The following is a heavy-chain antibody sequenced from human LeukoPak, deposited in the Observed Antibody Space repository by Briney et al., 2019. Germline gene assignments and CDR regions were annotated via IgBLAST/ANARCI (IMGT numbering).Heavy chain of an antibody. V-gene: IGHV3-72*01. CDR3: TRDKGADV. J-gene: IGHJ6*02. CDR1: GFTFSSYA. CDR2: TRNRVNSYTT. D-gene: IGHD1-26*01. Sequence: GGSLRLSCAASGFTFSSYAMSWVRQAPGKGLEWVGRTRNRVNSYTTDYAASVKGRFTISRDDSKNSVHLEMNSLKTEDTAVYYCTRDKGADVWGRGTTVTVSS.